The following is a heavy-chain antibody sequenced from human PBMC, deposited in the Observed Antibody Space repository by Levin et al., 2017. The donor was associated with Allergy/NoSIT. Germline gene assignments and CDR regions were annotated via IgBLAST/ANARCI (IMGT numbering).Heavy chain of an antibody. J-gene: IGHJ6*02. D-gene: IGHD3-9*01. CDR3: ARDRRYFDWPRPQDYYDYGMDV. Sequence: GASVKVSCKASGGTFSSYAISWVRQAPGQGLEWMGGIIPIFGTANYAQKFQGRVTITADESTSTAYMELSSLRSEDTAVYYCARDRRYFDWPRPQDYYDYGMDVWGQGTTVTVSS. CDR2: IIPIFGTA. CDR1: GGTFSSYA. V-gene: IGHV1-69*13.